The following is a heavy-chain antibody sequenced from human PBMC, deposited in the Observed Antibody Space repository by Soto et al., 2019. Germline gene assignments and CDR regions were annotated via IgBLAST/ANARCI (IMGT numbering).Heavy chain of an antibody. V-gene: IGHV3-23*01. Sequence: GVSLRLSFAASGFTFDTYAMSWVRQAPGKGLEWVSAITSRADSTYSADSVKGRFTISRDNSQSTLYLQMTGLRAEDTAVYFCAKDRASGWYSAFDYWGQGALVTVSS. CDR1: GFTFDTYA. CDR2: ITSRADST. J-gene: IGHJ4*02. D-gene: IGHD6-19*01. CDR3: AKDRASGWYSAFDY.